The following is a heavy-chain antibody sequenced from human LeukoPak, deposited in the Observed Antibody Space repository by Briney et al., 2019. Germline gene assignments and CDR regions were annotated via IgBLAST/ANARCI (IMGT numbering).Heavy chain of an antibody. V-gene: IGHV3-20*04. J-gene: IGHJ4*02. Sequence: GGSLRLSCAASGFTFDDYGMSWVRQAPGKGLEWVSGINWNGGSTGYADSVKGRFTISRDNAKNSLYLQMNSLRAEDTALYYCARLSSTYSSGWYVYWGQGTLVTVPS. CDR1: GFTFDDYG. D-gene: IGHD6-19*01. CDR3: ARLSSTYSSGWYVY. CDR2: INWNGGST.